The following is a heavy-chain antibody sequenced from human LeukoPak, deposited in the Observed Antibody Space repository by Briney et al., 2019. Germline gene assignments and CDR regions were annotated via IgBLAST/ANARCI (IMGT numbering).Heavy chain of an antibody. V-gene: IGHV4-59*08. CDR1: GGSISSYY. J-gene: IGHJ3*02. Sequence: SETLSLTCTVSGGSISSYYWSWIRQPPGKGLEWIGYIYYSGSTNYNPSLKSRVIISVDTSKNQFSLKLSSVTAADTAVYYCAAYSSGYHDAFDIWGQGTMVTVSS. CDR3: AAYSSGYHDAFDI. CDR2: IYYSGST. D-gene: IGHD6-19*01.